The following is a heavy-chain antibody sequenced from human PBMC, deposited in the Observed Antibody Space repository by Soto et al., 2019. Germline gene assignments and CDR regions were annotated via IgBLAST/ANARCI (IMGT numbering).Heavy chain of an antibody. V-gene: IGHV3-9*01. D-gene: IGHD7-27*01. Sequence: GGSLRLSCAASGFTFDDYAMHWIRQAPGKGLEWVSGISWNSGTIDYADSLKGRFTISRDNAENSLYLQINSLRVEDTAFYYCAKETQSNQGTGGFDYWGQGTLVTVSS. J-gene: IGHJ4*02. CDR3: AKETQSNQGTGGFDY. CDR1: GFTFDDYA. CDR2: ISWNSGTI.